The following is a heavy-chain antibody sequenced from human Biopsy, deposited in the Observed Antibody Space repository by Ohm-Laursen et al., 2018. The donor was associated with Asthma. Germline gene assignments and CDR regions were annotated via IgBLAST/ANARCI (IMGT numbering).Heavy chain of an antibody. V-gene: IGHV1-69*01. CDR3: ARKAGSCISRTCYSLDF. D-gene: IGHD2-2*01. CDR2: INSFFGNT. CDR1: GGTFNTYV. J-gene: IGHJ4*02. Sequence: SSVKVSCKSLGGTFNTYVIGWVRQAPGQGLEWMGGINSFFGNTNYPQKFQDRVTITADDSTSTVYMELSSLRSEDTAVYYCARKAGSCISRTCYSLDFWGQGTLVTVSS.